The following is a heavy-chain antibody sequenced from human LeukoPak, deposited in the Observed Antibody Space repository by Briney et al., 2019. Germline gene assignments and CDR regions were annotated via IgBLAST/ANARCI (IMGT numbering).Heavy chain of an antibody. Sequence: SETLSLTCSVSGSSIRSYYWSWIRQPPRKGLEWIGSFYNSGSTSYSPSLETRVTISVDTSKNQFSLKLTSVTDADTAVYYCAGGGRLLAFDYWGPGALVTVSS. CDR2: FYNSGST. J-gene: IGHJ4*02. D-gene: IGHD2-21*01. CDR3: AGGGRLLAFDY. CDR1: GSSIRSYY. V-gene: IGHV4-4*09.